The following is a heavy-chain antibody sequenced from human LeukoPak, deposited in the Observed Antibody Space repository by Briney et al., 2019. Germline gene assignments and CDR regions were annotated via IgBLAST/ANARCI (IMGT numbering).Heavy chain of an antibody. J-gene: IGHJ4*02. D-gene: IGHD3-16*02. V-gene: IGHV1-18*01. CDR3: ARSPLGELSSYFDY. CDR1: SYSFTSYG. CDR2: ISAYNGNT. Sequence: ASVKVSCKASSYSFTSYGFSWVRQAPGQGLEWMGWISAYNGNTKYAQKLQGRVTMTTDTSTSTAYMELSSLRSEDTAVYYCARSPLGELSSYFDYWGQGTLVTVSS.